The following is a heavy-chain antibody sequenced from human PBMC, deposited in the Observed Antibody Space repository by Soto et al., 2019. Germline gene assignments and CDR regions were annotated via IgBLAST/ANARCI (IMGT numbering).Heavy chain of an antibody. V-gene: IGHV3-64D*06. CDR1: GFTFSNYA. CDR3: AKGNQLLRYYFEF. D-gene: IGHD2-15*01. J-gene: IGHJ4*01. Sequence: GGSLRLSCSVSGFTFSNYAMHWVRQAPGKGLEYVSGITSEGDRTWHAYSVKDRFTISRDNSANTLFLQMSSLRVEDTAIYFCAKGNQLLRYYFEFWGPGTLVTVSS. CDR2: ITSEGDRT.